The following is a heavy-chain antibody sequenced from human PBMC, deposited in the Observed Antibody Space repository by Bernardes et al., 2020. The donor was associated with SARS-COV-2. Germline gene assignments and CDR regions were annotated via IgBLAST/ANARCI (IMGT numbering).Heavy chain of an antibody. CDR3: ASETTVTTGYYYYGMDV. CDR1: GGSISSSSYY. D-gene: IGHD4-17*01. V-gene: IGHV4-39*01. J-gene: IGHJ6*02. CDR2: IYYSGST. Sequence: SEPLSLTCTVSGGSISSSSYYWGWLRQPPGKGLEWIGSIYYSGSTYYNPSLKSRVTISVDTSKNQFSLKLSSVTAADTAVYYCASETTVTTGYYYYGMDVWGQGTTVTVSS.